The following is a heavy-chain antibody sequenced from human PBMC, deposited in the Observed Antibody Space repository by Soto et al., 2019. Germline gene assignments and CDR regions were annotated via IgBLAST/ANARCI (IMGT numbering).Heavy chain of an antibody. J-gene: IGHJ4*02. Sequence: QVQLVESGGSVVQPGRSLRLSCEASGFTFTSYAMHWVRQAPGKGHEWVAVIAYDGINEYYANSVKGRFTISRDNSRNTLFLQMSSLRVEETSVYFCARDRLRLGELSLIGYFDYWGQGTLVTVSS. CDR3: ARDRLRLGELSLIGYFDY. V-gene: IGHV3-30*15. CDR1: GFTFTSYA. CDR2: IAYDGINE. D-gene: IGHD3-16*02.